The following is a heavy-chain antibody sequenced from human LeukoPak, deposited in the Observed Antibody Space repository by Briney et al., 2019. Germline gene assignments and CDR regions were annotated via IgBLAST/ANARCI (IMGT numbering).Heavy chain of an antibody. CDR3: ATGGGYCNGGSCYPDAFDI. CDR2: IYYSGST. D-gene: IGHD2-15*01. Sequence: SETLSLTCTVSGGSISSYYWSWIRQPPGKGLEWIGYIYYSGSTNYNPSLKSRVTISVDTSKNQFSLKLSSVTAADTAVYYCATGGGYCNGGSCYPDAFDIWGQGTMVTVSS. CDR1: GGSISSYY. V-gene: IGHV4-59*01. J-gene: IGHJ3*02.